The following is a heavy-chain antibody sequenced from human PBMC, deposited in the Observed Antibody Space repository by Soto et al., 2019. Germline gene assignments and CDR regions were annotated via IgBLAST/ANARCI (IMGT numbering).Heavy chain of an antibody. Sequence: QVQLVQSGSELKKPGASVKGSCKASGYTFTNYVMNWVRQAPGQGLEWMGWINTNTGNPTYAKGFTGRFVFSLDTSVSPAFLQISSLKAEDTAVYYCARGQQLVLLDNWFDPWGQGTLVTVSS. V-gene: IGHV7-4-1*02. CDR1: GYTFTNYV. D-gene: IGHD6-13*01. J-gene: IGHJ5*02. CDR3: ARGQQLVLLDNWFDP. CDR2: INTNTGNP.